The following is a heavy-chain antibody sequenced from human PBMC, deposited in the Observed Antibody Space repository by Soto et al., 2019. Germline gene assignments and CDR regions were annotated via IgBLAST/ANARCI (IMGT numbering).Heavy chain of an antibody. D-gene: IGHD1-1*01. CDR1: GFTVSSNY. Sequence: GGSLRLSCAASGFTVSSNYMSWVRQAPGKGLEWVSVIYSGGSTYYADSVKGRFTISRHNSKNTLYLQMNSLRAEDTAVYYCARDRVLQPIPLQLERRGPWDYYMDVWGKGTTVTVSS. V-gene: IGHV3-53*04. CDR2: IYSGGST. CDR3: ARDRVLQPIPLQLERRGPWDYYMDV. J-gene: IGHJ6*03.